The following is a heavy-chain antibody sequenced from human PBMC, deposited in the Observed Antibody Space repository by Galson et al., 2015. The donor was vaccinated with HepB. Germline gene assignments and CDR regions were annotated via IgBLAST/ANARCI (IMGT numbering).Heavy chain of an antibody. D-gene: IGHD3-16*01. V-gene: IGHV3-11*03. J-gene: IGHJ4*02. CDR2: ISSISDYT. CDR1: NFAFSDYY. CDR3: ATGGRHILAPFDY. Sequence: SLRLSCAASNFAFSDYYMSWLRQAPGQGLEWVAYISSISDYTYYADSVAGRFTVARDNANNSLSIHMTNLRVEDTAVYYCATGGRHILAPFDYWGQGTLVTVSS.